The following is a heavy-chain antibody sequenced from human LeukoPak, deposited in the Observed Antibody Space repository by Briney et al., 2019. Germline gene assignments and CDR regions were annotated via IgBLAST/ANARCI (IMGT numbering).Heavy chain of an antibody. D-gene: IGHD5-18*01. J-gene: IGHJ4*02. Sequence: PSETLSLTCSVSGGSIYNSAYHWGWIRQPPGKGLEWIGYIYYSGSTNYNPSLKSRVTISVDTSKNQFSLKLSSVTAADTAVYYCARVDTAMDYRYYFDYWGQGTLVTVSS. CDR3: ARVDTAMDYRYYFDY. CDR2: IYYSGST. CDR1: GGSIYNSAYH. V-gene: IGHV4-61*05.